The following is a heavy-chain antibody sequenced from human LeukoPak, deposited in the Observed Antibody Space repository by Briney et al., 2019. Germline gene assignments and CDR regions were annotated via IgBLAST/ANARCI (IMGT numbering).Heavy chain of an antibody. D-gene: IGHD3-22*01. Sequence: PGGSLRLSCAASGFTFDDYAMHWVRQAPGKGLEWVSGISWNSGSIGYADSVKGRFTISRDNAKNSLYLQMNSLRAEDTALYYCAKAYDSSGANFDYWGQGTLVTVSS. V-gene: IGHV3-9*01. CDR1: GFTFDDYA. J-gene: IGHJ4*02. CDR3: AKAYDSSGANFDY. CDR2: ISWNSGSI.